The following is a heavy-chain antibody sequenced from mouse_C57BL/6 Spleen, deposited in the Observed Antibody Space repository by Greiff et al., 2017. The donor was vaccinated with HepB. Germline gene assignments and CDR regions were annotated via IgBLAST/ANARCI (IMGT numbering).Heavy chain of an antibody. CDR1: GYTFTSYG. D-gene: IGHD4-1*01. J-gene: IGHJ2*01. Sequence: QVHVKQSGAELARPGASVKLSCKASGYTFTSYGISWVKQRTGQGLEWIGEIYPRSGNTYYNEKFKGKATLTADKSSSTAYMELRSLTSEDSAVYFCARGLTGTGDYWGQGTTLTVSS. CDR2: IYPRSGNT. CDR3: ARGLTGTGDY. V-gene: IGHV1-81*01.